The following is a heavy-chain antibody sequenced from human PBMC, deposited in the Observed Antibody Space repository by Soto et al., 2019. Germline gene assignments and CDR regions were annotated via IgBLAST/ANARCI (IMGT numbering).Heavy chain of an antibody. D-gene: IGHD3-22*01. V-gene: IGHV3-11*06. CDR1: GSTFSDYY. J-gene: IGHJ4*02. CDR2: ISSSSSYT. CDR3: ARDSRNYYDSSAVDY. Sequence: PGGSLRLSCAASGSTFSDYYMSWIRQAPGKGLEWVSYISSSSSYTNCADSVKGRFTISRDNAKNALYLQINSLRAEDTAVYYCARDSRNYYDSSAVDYWGQGTLVTVSS.